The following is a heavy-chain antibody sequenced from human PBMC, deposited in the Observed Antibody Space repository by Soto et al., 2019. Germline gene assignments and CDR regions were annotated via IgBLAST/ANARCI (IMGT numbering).Heavy chain of an antibody. Sequence: SETLSLTCAVYGGSFSGYYWSWIRQPPGKGLEWIGEINHSGSTNYNPSLKSRVTISVDTSKNQFSLKLSSVTAADTAVYYCARITMVRGVTLFYYYYGMDVWGQGTTVTVSS. V-gene: IGHV4-34*01. J-gene: IGHJ6*02. D-gene: IGHD3-10*01. CDR1: GGSFSGYY. CDR3: ARITMVRGVTLFYYYYGMDV. CDR2: INHSGST.